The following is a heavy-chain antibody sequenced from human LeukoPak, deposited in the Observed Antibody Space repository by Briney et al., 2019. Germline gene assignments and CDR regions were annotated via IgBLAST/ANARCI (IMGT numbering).Heavy chain of an antibody. CDR1: GYTFTGYY. D-gene: IGHD3-10*01. CDR3: AREVYYGSGKSFGVGDIDY. Sequence: GASVKVSCKASGYTFTGYYMHWVRQAPGQGLEWMGWINPNSGGTNYAQKFQGRVTMTRDTSISTAYMELSRLRSDDTAVYYCAREVYYGSGKSFGVGDIDYWGQGTLVTVSS. CDR2: INPNSGGT. J-gene: IGHJ4*02. V-gene: IGHV1-2*02.